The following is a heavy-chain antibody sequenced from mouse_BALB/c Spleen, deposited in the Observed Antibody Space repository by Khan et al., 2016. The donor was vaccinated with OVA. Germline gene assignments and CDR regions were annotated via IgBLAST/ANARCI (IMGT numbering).Heavy chain of an antibody. J-gene: IGHJ3*01. CDR2: ISSGGDYT. Sequence: EVKLVESGGDLVKPGGSLKLSCAASGFTFSSYSMSWVRQTPDKRLQWVASISSGGDYTYYPDIVKGRFTISRANAKNTLYLEMSILKSEDTAMYYCASHLTGSFAYWGQGTLVTVSA. V-gene: IGHV5-6*01. D-gene: IGHD4-1*01. CDR3: ASHLTGSFAY. CDR1: GFTFSSYS.